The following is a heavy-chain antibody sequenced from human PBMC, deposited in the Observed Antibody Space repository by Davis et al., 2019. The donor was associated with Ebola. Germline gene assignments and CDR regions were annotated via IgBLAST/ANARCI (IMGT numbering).Heavy chain of an antibody. Sequence: PSETLSLTCTVSGGSISSGSYYWSWIRQPAGKGLEWIGHIYTSGSTNYNPSLKSRVTISVDTSKNQFSLKLSSVAAADTAVYYCARGRSWFDPWGQGTLVTVSS. CDR3: ARGRSWFDP. V-gene: IGHV4-61*09. CDR2: IYTSGST. CDR1: GGSISSGSYY. J-gene: IGHJ5*02.